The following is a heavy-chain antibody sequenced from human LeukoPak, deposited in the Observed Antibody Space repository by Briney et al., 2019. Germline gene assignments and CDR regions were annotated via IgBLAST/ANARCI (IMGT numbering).Heavy chain of an antibody. J-gene: IGHJ5*02. V-gene: IGHV4-34*01. CDR2: INHSGST. Sequence: LVNPSETLSLTCAVYGGSFSGYYWSWIRQPPGKGLEWIGEINHSGSTNYNPSLKSRVTISVDTSKNQFSLKLSSVTAADTAVYYCARGKFGYYGSGSYYKLGFDPWGQGTLVTVSS. D-gene: IGHD3-10*01. CDR3: ARGKFGYYGSGSYYKLGFDP. CDR1: GGSFSGYY.